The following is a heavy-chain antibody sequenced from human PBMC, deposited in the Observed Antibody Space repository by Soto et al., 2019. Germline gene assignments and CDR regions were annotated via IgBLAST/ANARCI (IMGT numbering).Heavy chain of an antibody. CDR1: GYTFTSYG. D-gene: IGHD6-13*01. V-gene: IGHV1-18*04. CDR2: ISAYNGNT. Sequence: WASVKVSCKASGYTFTSYGISWVRQAPGQGLEWMGWISAYNGNTNYAQKLQGRVTMTTDTSTSTAYMELRSLRSDDTAVYYCARVGCSYSRGWSLAYWGQGTLDIGSS. J-gene: IGHJ4*02. CDR3: ARVGCSYSRGWSLAY.